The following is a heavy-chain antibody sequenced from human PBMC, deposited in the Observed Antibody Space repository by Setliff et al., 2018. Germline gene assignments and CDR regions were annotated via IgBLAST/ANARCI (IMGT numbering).Heavy chain of an antibody. V-gene: IGHV1-24*01. D-gene: IGHD3-22*01. CDR1: GYTLTELS. J-gene: IGHJ4*02. CDR3: ATVDQITMIVGGASTGFGY. Sequence: GVSVNVSHKVSGYTLTELSMHWGGQVPGKGLEWMGGFDPEDGETNYAQKLQGRVTMTEDTSTDTAYMELSSLRSEDTAVYYCATVDQITMIVGGASTGFGYWGQGTLVTVSS. CDR2: FDPEDGET.